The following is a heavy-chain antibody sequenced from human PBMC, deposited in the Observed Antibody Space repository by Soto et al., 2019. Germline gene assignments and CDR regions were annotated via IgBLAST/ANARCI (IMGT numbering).Heavy chain of an antibody. CDR2: IYYSGST. V-gene: IGHV4-39*01. CDR1: GGSISSSSYY. CDR3: ARLNRGWFDP. Sequence: QLQLQESGPGLVKPSETLSLTCTVSGGSISSSSYYWGWIRQPPGKGLEWIGSIYYSGSTYYNPSLKSRVTISVDTSKNQFSLKRSSVTAADTAVYYCARLNRGWFDPWGQGTLVTVSS. J-gene: IGHJ5*02.